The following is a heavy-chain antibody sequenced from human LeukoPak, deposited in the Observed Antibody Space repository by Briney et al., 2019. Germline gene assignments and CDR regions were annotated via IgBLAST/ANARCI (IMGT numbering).Heavy chain of an antibody. D-gene: IGHD3-9*01. Sequence: KTGGSLRLSCAASGFTFSSYSMNWVRQAPGKGLEWVSSISSSSYIYYADSVKGRFTISRDNAKDSLYLQMNSLRAEDTAVYYCARDGVYDILTGYLSDYYGMDVWGQGTTVTVSS. CDR2: ISSSSYI. V-gene: IGHV3-21*01. CDR1: GFTFSSYS. J-gene: IGHJ6*02. CDR3: ARDGVYDILTGYLSDYYGMDV.